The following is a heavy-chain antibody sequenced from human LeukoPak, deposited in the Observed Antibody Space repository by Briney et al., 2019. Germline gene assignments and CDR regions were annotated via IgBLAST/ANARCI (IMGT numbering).Heavy chain of an antibody. CDR1: GYSISSGYY. J-gene: IGHJ6*03. CDR2: IYYAGGT. V-gene: IGHV4-38-2*01. CDR3: ARCNYYGSGGYYYYYYMDV. Sequence: SETLSLTCAVSGYSISSGYYWGWIRQPPGKGLEWIGNIYYAGGTHHSPSLESRVTISVDTSKNQFSLRLTSVTAADTAVYYCARCNYYGSGGYYYYYYMDVWGKGTTVTVPS. D-gene: IGHD3-10*01.